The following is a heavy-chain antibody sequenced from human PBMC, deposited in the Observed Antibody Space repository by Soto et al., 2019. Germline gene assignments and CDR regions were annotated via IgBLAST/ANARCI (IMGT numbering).Heavy chain of an antibody. CDR1: GFTFGTYW. CDR2: TNQDGSDK. V-gene: IGHV3-7*05. Sequence: VQLVESGGGLVQPGGSLRLSCAASGFTFGTYWMSWVRQAPGKGLEWVANTNQDGSDKYYVDSVKGRFTISRDNAKNSLYLEMNSLRAEDTAVYYCARERHLDYWGQGTLVTVSS. J-gene: IGHJ4*02. CDR3: ARERHLDY.